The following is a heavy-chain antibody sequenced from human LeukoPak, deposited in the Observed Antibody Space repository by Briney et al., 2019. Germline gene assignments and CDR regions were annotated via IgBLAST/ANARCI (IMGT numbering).Heavy chain of an antibody. D-gene: IGHD4-17*01. V-gene: IGHV4-39*07. J-gene: IGHJ4*02. Sequence: SETLSLTCTVSGGSISSSSYYWGWIRQPPGKGLEWIGSIYYSGSTYYNPSLKSRVTISVDTSKNQFSLKLSSVTAADTAVYYCARDGDYQFDYWGQGTLVTVSS. CDR3: ARDGDYQFDY. CDR2: IYYSGST. CDR1: GGSISSSSYY.